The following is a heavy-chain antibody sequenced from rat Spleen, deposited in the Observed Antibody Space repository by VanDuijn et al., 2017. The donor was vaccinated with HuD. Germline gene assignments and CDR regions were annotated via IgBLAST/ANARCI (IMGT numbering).Heavy chain of an antibody. CDR1: GFTFSNYG. D-gene: IGHD1-11*01. CDR3: ARQDYGGYWFAY. J-gene: IGHJ3*01. V-gene: IGHV5-29*01. Sequence: EVQLVESGGGLVQPGRFLKLSCAALGFTFSNYGMAWVRKAPTKGLEWVATISYEGSSTYYPDSVKGRVTIYRDDAKNSLYLQMDSLRSEYTATNYCARQDYGGYWFAYWGQGTLVTVSS. CDR2: ISYEGSST.